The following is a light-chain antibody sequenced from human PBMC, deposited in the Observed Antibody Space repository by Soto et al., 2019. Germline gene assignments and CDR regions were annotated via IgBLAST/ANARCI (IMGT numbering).Light chain of an antibody. CDR2: DAS. V-gene: IGKV3-11*01. Sequence: EIVLTQSPATLSLSPGERATLSCRASQSVSSYLAWYQQKPGQAPRLLIYDASNRATGIPARFSGSGSGTDFTLTIGRLEPEDSAVYYCQEYGSSRTFGQGTKV. CDR1: QSVSSY. CDR3: QEYGSSRT. J-gene: IGKJ1*01.